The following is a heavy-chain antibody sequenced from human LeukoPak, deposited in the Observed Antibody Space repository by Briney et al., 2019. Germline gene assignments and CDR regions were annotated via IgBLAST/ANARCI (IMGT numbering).Heavy chain of an antibody. V-gene: IGHV1-18*04. D-gene: IGHD6-13*01. Sequence: GASVKVSCKASGYTFTSYGISWVRQAPGQGLVWMGWISAYNGNTNYAQKLQGRVTMTTDTSTSTAYMELRSLRSDDTAVYYCARSWGGSSWYFYFDYWGQGTLVTVSS. CDR1: GYTFTSYG. CDR2: ISAYNGNT. J-gene: IGHJ4*02. CDR3: ARSWGGSSWYFYFDY.